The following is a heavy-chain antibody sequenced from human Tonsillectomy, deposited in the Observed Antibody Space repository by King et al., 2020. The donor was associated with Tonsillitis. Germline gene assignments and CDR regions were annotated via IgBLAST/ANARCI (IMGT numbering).Heavy chain of an antibody. Sequence: VQLQESGPGLVKPSQTLSLTCTVSGGSINSDDYYWTWIRQHPGKGLEWIGYVYYIGSTDYNPSLKSRVTIAIDTSKNQFSLKLTSVTAADTAVYYCARGSGCCSNNCHHWFDPWGQGTLVTVSS. D-gene: IGHD1-1*01. CDR3: ARGSGCCSNNCHHWFDP. J-gene: IGHJ5*02. CDR1: GGSINSDDYY. V-gene: IGHV4-31*03. CDR2: VYYIGST.